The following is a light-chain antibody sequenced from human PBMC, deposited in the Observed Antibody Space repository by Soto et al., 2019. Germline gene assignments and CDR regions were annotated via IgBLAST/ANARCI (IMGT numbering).Light chain of an antibody. CDR1: QSISTF. Sequence: DLQVTQSPSSLSASIGDRVTITCRASQSISTFLNWYQQKPGKAPNLLIYVASNLQTGVPSRFSGSGSGTDFSLTISSLQPEDVATYYCQQSYRAPYTFGQGTTLEIK. J-gene: IGKJ2*01. CDR3: QQSYRAPYT. V-gene: IGKV1-39*01. CDR2: VAS.